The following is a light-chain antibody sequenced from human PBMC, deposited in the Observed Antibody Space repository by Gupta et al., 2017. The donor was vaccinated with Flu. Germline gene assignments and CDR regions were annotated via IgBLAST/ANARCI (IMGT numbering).Light chain of an antibody. V-gene: IGLV4-69*01. J-gene: IGLJ3*02. CDR1: SGHVNYA. CDR2: VNSAGSH. Sequence: SGHVNYAVAWHQQQPEKGPRYLMKVNSAGSHYKGDGIPDRFSGSSSGTERYLTISSLQSEDEAEYHCQTWGPVIQVFGGGTKPTVL. CDR3: QTWGPVIQV.